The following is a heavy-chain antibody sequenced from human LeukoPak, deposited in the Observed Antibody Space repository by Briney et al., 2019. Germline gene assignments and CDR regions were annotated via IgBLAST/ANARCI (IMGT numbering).Heavy chain of an antibody. D-gene: IGHD1-26*01. J-gene: IGHJ4*02. Sequence: SETLSLTCTVSGGSISSYYWGWIRQPPGKGLEWIGSIYHSGSTYYNPSLKSRVTISVDTSKNQFSLKLSSVTAADTAVYYCAAVGYSGSQRVDYWGQGTLVTVSS. V-gene: IGHV4-38-2*02. CDR1: GGSISSYY. CDR3: AAVGYSGSQRVDY. CDR2: IYHSGST.